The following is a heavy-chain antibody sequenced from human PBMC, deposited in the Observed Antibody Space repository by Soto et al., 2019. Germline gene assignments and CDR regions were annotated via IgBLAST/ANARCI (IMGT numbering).Heavy chain of an antibody. D-gene: IGHD6-13*01. CDR3: ARQYSSSYCDY. V-gene: IGHV3-33*01. CDR2: IRYDGSNK. Sequence: QVQVVESGGGVVQPWRSLRLSCAASGFTFSRYGMHWVRQAPGKGLEGVAVIRYDGSNKYYTDSVKGRFTISRDNSKNTLDLQMSSLRAEDTAVYYCARQYSSSYCDYWGQGTLVTVSS. J-gene: IGHJ4*02. CDR1: GFTFSRYG.